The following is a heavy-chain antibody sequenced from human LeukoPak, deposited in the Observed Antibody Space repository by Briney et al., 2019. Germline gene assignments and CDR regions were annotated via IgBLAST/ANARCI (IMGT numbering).Heavy chain of an antibody. CDR3: ARDGFSSSWPYYFDF. J-gene: IGHJ4*02. CDR1: GYTFINYG. D-gene: IGHD6-13*01. V-gene: IGHV1-18*01. CDR2: ISSYNGNT. Sequence: ASVKVSCKASGYTFINYGITWVRQAPGQGLEWMRWISSYNGNTNYAQKFQGRVTMTTDTSTSTAYMELKSLRSDDTAVYHCARDGFSSSWPYYFDFWGQGSLVTVSS.